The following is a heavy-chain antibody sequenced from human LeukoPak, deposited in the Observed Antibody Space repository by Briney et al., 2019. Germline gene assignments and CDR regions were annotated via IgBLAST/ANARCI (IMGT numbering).Heavy chain of an antibody. J-gene: IGHJ5*02. Sequence: ASVKVSCKASGYTFTGYYMHWVRQAPGQGLEWMGWINPNSGGTNYAQKFQGRVTMTRDTSISTAYMELSRLRSDDTAVYYCARCGFERYFDWLSYWFDPWGQGTLVTVSS. D-gene: IGHD3-9*01. CDR3: ARCGFERYFDWLSYWFDP. CDR2: INPNSGGT. CDR1: GYTFTGYY. V-gene: IGHV1-2*02.